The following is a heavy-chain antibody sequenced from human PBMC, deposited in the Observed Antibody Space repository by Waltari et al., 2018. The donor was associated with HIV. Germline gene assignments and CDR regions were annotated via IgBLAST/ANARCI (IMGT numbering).Heavy chain of an antibody. Sequence: EVQLVESGGGLVQPGGSLRLSCAASGFPFSTYSMHWVRQAPGKGLEWVAHSSGSRFTIYYADAVKGRFTISRDNAKNSLYLQMNSLRAEDTAVYYCARDRGVVTPNYGMDVWGQGTTVTVSS. V-gene: IGHV3-48*01. D-gene: IGHD2-21*02. CDR2: SSGSRFTI. J-gene: IGHJ6*02. CDR3: ARDRGVVTPNYGMDV. CDR1: GFPFSTYS.